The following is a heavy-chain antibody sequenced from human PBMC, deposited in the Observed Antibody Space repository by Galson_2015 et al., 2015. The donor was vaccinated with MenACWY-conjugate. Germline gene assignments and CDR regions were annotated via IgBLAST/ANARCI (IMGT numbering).Heavy chain of an antibody. Sequence: QSGAEVKKPGESLRISCKGSGFSFTSFWVSWVRQMPGKGLEWMGRIGRSDSYTNYSPSFQGHVTISADKSISTAYLQWSSLKASDTAMYYCARTGRFEYSSSWFDPWGQGALVTVSS. CDR2: IGRSDSYT. CDR3: ARTGRFEYSSSWFDP. D-gene: IGHD6-6*01. V-gene: IGHV5-10-1*01. CDR1: GFSFTSFW. J-gene: IGHJ5*02.